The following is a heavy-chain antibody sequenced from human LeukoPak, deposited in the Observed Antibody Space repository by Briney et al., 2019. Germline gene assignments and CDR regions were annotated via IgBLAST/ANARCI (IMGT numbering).Heavy chain of an antibody. D-gene: IGHD3-10*01. CDR2: ISSSSSYI. Sequence: GGSLRLSCAASGFTLSSYSMNWVRQAPGKGLEWASSISSSSSYIYYADSVKGRFTISRDNAKNSLYLQMNSLRAEDTAVYYCAEELSYFFYMDLWGKGTTVTGSS. CDR1: GFTLSSYS. J-gene: IGHJ6*03. CDR3: AEELSYFFYMDL. V-gene: IGHV3-21*01.